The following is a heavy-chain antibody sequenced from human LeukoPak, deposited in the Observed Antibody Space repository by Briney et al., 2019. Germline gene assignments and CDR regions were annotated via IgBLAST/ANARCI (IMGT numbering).Heavy chain of an antibody. D-gene: IGHD3-10*01. CDR3: TGHQTNNYGPGTPFDF. CDR1: GFTFSSYSMN. V-gene: IGHV4-59*05. Sequence: GSLRLSCAVSGFTFSSYSMNWVRQAPGKGLEWIGSIYKAGNTNYNPSLRSRVFISVDTSNNQFSLSLSSVTAADTAVYFCTGHQTNNYGPGTPFDFWGQGTLVSVSS. CDR2: IYKAGNT. J-gene: IGHJ4*02.